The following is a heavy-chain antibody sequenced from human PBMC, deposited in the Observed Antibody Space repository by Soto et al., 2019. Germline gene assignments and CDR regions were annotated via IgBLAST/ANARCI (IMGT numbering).Heavy chain of an antibody. D-gene: IGHD3-16*02. Sequence: PGGSLRLSCAASGFTFSSYSMNWVRQAPGKGLEWVSYISSSSSTIYYADSVKGRFTISRDNAKNSLYLQMNSLRDEDTAVYYCARGDSADIMITFGGVIVIGAFDIWGQGTMVTV. CDR3: ARGDSADIMITFGGVIVIGAFDI. J-gene: IGHJ3*02. CDR1: GFTFSSYS. CDR2: ISSSSSTI. V-gene: IGHV3-48*02.